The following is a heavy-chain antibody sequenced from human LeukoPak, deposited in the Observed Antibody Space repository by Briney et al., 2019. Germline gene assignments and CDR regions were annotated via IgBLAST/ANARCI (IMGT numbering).Heavy chain of an antibody. CDR2: IWSDGKNK. Sequence: PGGSLRLSCAASGFTFSNYGMHWVRQAPGKGLEWVSVIWSDGKNKFYVDSVRGRFTIFRDNPKNTLYLQMNSLRPEDTAVYYCARSPLDGYNYLDYWGQGTLVTVSS. D-gene: IGHD5-24*01. J-gene: IGHJ4*02. CDR1: GFTFSNYG. CDR3: ARSPLDGYNYLDY. V-gene: IGHV3-33*01.